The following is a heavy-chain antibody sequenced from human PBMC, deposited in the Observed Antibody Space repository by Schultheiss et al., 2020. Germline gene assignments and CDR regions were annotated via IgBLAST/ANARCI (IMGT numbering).Heavy chain of an antibody. J-gene: IGHJ4*02. D-gene: IGHD6-13*01. V-gene: IGHV3-15*01. CDR2: IRSKADGGTT. CDR3: SRGLKAAAGYFDY. CDR1: GFTFSSAW. Sequence: GGSLRLSCAASGFTFSSAWLSWVRQAPGRGLEWVGRIRSKADGGTTDYATFVKGRFSISRDDSRNTVYLQINSLENEDTAVYYCSRGLKAAAGYFDYWGQGTLVTVSS.